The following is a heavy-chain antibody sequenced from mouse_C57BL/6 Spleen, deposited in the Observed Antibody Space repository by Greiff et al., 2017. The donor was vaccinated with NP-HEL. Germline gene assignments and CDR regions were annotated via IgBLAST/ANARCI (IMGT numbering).Heavy chain of an antibody. CDR2: IYPGSGNT. J-gene: IGHJ2*01. V-gene: IGHV1-76*01. CDR1: GYTFTDYY. CDR3: ARKGGSYNYFDY. Sequence: QVQLQQSGAELVRPGASVKLSCKASGYTFTDYYINWVKQRPGQGLEWIARIYPGSGNTYYNEKFKGKATLTAEKSSSTAYMQLSSLTSEDSAVYFCARKGGSYNYFDYWGQGTTLTVSS. D-gene: IGHD1-1*02.